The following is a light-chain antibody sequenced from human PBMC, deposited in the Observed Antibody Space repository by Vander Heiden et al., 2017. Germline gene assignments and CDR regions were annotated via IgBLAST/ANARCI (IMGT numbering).Light chain of an antibody. V-gene: IGLV3-19*01. CDR1: SLRSYY. CDR2: GKN. J-gene: IGLJ2*01. Sequence: SSELTQDPTVSVALGQTVRITCQGDSLRSYYASWYQQKPGQAPLPVIYGKNNRPSGIPDRFSGSGSGNIGSFTIRGAQAEDEADYYCNSRDRSDNHPIVIFGGGTKLTVL. CDR3: NSRDRSDNHPIVI.